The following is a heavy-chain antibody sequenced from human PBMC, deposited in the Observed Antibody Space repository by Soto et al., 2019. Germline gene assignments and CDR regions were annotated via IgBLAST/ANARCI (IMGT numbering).Heavy chain of an antibody. J-gene: IGHJ4*02. Sequence: SVKVSCKASPGTFRSYAISWVRQAPGQGLEWMGGIIPIFGTADYAQKFRGRVTITADESTSTAYMELSSLGSEDTAVYYCARSGYYYDSSGYGGPFDYWGQGTLVTVSS. CDR3: ARSGYYYDSSGYGGPFDY. CDR1: PGTFRSYA. D-gene: IGHD3-22*01. CDR2: IIPIFGTA. V-gene: IGHV1-69*13.